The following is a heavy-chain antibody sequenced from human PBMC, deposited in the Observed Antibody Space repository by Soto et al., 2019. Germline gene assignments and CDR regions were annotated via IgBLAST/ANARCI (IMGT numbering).Heavy chain of an antibody. CDR2: VYYSGST. D-gene: IGHD6-19*01. J-gene: IGHJ4*02. CDR3: ARAVAGTELDY. Sequence: SETLSLTCTVSGGSVSSSSYYWGWVRQPPGKGLEWIGSVYYSGSTYYNPSLESRVTISVDKSKNQFSLKLMSLSAADTAVYYCARAVAGTELDYWGQGTLVTVSS. CDR1: GGSVSSSSYY. V-gene: IGHV4-39*01.